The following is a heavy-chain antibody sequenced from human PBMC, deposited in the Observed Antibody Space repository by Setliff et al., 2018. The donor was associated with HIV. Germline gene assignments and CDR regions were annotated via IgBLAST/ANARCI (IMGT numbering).Heavy chain of an antibody. Sequence: SETLSLTCTVSAASIRNSYWTWIRQPAGKGLEWIGRIYPSGTINYNPSLKSRVTMSVDTSKNQFSLRLTSVSAADTALYYCAGSMGASKGSWFEPWGQGTLVTVSS. V-gene: IGHV4-4*07. CDR3: AGSMGASKGSWFEP. D-gene: IGHD1-26*01. J-gene: IGHJ5*02. CDR1: AASIRNSY. CDR2: IYPSGTI.